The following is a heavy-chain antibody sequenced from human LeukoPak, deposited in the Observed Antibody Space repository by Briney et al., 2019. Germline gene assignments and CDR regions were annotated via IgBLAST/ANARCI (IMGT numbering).Heavy chain of an antibody. D-gene: IGHD2-2*01. CDR3: ARGFSCSSTSCYRFYYYYYMDV. CDR2: MNPNSGNT. CDR1: GYTFTSYD. J-gene: IGHJ6*03. V-gene: IGHV1-8*03. Sequence: ASEKVSCKASGYTFTSYDINWVRQATGQGLEWMGWMNPNSGNTGYAQKFQGRVTITRNTSISTAYMELSSLRSEDTAVYYCARGFSCSSTSCYRFYYYYYMDVWGKGTTVTVSS.